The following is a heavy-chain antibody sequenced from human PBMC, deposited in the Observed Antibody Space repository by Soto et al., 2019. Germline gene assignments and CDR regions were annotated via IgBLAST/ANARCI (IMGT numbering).Heavy chain of an antibody. Sequence: ETLSLTCTVSGGAISSYYWSWIRQPPGKGLEWIGYIYYSGSTNYNPSLKSRVTISVHTSKNQFSLKLSSVTGADTAVYYCARDRSGYSYRVGYYYYYGMDVWGQGTTVTVSS. J-gene: IGHJ6*02. D-gene: IGHD5-18*01. CDR1: GGAISSYY. V-gene: IGHV4-59*01. CDR2: IYYSGST. CDR3: ARDRSGYSYRVGYYYYYGMDV.